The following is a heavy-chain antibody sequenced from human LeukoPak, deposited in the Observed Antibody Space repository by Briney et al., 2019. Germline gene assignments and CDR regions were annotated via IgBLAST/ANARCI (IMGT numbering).Heavy chain of an antibody. CDR2: ISYDGSNK. D-gene: IGHD6-6*01. CDR3: ARDRSAARRVVAYYFDY. V-gene: IGHV3-30-3*01. CDR1: GFTFSSYA. J-gene: IGHJ4*02. Sequence: GGSLRLSCAASGFTFSSYAMHWVRQAPGKGLEWVAVISYDGSNKYYADSVKGRFTISRDNSKNTLYLQMNGLRAEDTAVYYCARDRSAARRVVAYYFDYWGQGTLVTVSS.